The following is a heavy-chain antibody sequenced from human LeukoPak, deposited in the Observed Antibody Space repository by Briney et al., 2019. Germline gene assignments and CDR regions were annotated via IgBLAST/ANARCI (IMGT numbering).Heavy chain of an antibody. J-gene: IGHJ3*02. Sequence: GASVKVSCKASGYTFTSYAMNWVRQAPGQGLEWMGWINTNTGNPTYAQGFTGRFVFSLDTSVSTAYLQISSLKAEDTAVYYCATYYGSGSYYPWGPEDAFDIWGQGTMVTVSS. CDR2: INTNTGNP. CDR3: ATYYGSGSYYPWGPEDAFDI. V-gene: IGHV7-4-1*02. CDR1: GYTFTSYA. D-gene: IGHD3-10*01.